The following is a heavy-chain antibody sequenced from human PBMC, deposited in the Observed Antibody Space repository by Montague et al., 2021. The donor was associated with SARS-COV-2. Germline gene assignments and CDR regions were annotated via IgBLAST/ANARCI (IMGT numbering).Heavy chain of an antibody. Sequence: SETLSLTCAVYGGSFSGYYWSWICQPPGKGLEWIGEINHSGSTNYNPSLKSRVTISVDTSKNQFSLKLSSVTAADTAVYYCARGRRILLWFGELLSGGDYYGMDVWGQGTTVTVSS. CDR1: GGSFSGYY. CDR3: ARGRRILLWFGELLSGGDYYGMDV. D-gene: IGHD3-10*01. CDR2: INHSGST. V-gene: IGHV4-34*01. J-gene: IGHJ6*02.